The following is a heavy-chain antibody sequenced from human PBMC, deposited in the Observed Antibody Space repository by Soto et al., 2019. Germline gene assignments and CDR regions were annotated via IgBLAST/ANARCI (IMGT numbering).Heavy chain of an antibody. J-gene: IGHJ4*02. V-gene: IGHV1-3*01. CDR3: AKGDFWSGYSMIDY. CDR1: GYTFTSYA. D-gene: IGHD3-3*01. CDR2: INAGNGNT. Sequence: QVQLVQSGAEVKKPGASVKVSCKASGYTFTSYAMHWVRQAPGQRLEWMGWINAGNGNTKYSQKFQGRVTITRDTSASTADMELGSLRSEDTAVYYCAKGDFWSGYSMIDYWGQGTLVTVSS.